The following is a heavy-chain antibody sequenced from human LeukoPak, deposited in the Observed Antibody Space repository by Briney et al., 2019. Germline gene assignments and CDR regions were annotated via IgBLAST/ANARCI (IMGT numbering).Heavy chain of an antibody. CDR1: GFTFSSYS. J-gene: IGHJ3*02. V-gene: IGHV3-21*01. CDR3: ARGNIAAAGTKIAFDI. D-gene: IGHD6-13*01. CDR2: ISSSSCYI. Sequence: GGSLRLSCAASGFTFSSYSMNWVRQAPGKGLEWVSSISSSSCYIYYADSVKGRFTISRDKAKNSLYLQMNSLRAEDTAVYYCARGNIAAAGTKIAFDIWGQGTMVTVSS.